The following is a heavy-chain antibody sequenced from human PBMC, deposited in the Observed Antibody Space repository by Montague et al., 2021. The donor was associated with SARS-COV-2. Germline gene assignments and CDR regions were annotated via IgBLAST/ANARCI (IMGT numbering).Heavy chain of an antibody. CDR2: IDWANDK. CDR3: SCLVSLVVPGVTPQSYYYGWDV. CDR1: RFSLSTSGMS. D-gene: IGHD2-2*01. V-gene: IGHV2-70*11. Sequence: PALVKPTQTLTLTCTFSRFSLSTSGMSVTWIRQPPGKALEWLARIDWANDKYYSTPLQTRLTISKDTSKNKVFLTVTNVDPFDPATYYCSCLVSLVVPGVTPQSYYYGWDVWGQGTTVIVSS. J-gene: IGHJ6*02.